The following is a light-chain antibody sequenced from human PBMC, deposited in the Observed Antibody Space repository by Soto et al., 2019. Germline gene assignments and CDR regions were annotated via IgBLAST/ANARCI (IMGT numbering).Light chain of an antibody. CDR3: LQYSDYPFG. Sequence: DIQMTQSPSSLYASVGDRVTITCRASQGIRDALGWYQQNPGKVPKRLIYSASSLQNGVPSRFSGSGSETVFTHTIRSLQTEDFSTYCCLQYSDYPFGFGQGTRLEI. CDR1: QGIRDA. V-gene: IGKV1-17*01. J-gene: IGKJ2*03. CDR2: SAS.